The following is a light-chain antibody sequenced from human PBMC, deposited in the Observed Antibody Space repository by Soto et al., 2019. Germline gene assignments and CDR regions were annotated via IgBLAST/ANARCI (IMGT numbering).Light chain of an antibody. J-gene: IGKJ1*01. CDR1: QSIRSY. CDR2: AAS. CDR3: QQGYNTPRT. V-gene: IGKV1-39*01. Sequence: DLQMTQSPSSLSASVGDRVTITCRASQSIRSYLNWYQQKPGKAPNLLIYAASNLQSGVPSRFSGSGSGTDFTLTISSLQPEDFATYYCQQGYNTPRTFGQGTKVEI.